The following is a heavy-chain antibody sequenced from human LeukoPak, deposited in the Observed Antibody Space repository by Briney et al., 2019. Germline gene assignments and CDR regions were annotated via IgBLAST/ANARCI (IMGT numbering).Heavy chain of an antibody. D-gene: IGHD6-13*01. J-gene: IGHJ5*02. CDR3: AREQLVGVDP. CDR1: GYNFGLFW. CDR2: IYPGDSDT. V-gene: IGHV5-51*01. Sequence: GESLKISCRGSGYNFGLFWIGWVRQMPGKGLEWMGIIYPGDSDTRYSPSFQGQVTISADKSISTAYLQWSSLKASDTAMYYCAREQLVGVDPWGQGTLVTVSS.